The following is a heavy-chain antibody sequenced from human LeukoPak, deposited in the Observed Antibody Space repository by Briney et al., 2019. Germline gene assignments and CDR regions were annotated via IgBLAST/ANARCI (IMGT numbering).Heavy chain of an antibody. V-gene: IGHV1-2*02. CDR1: GYTFTSYY. D-gene: IGHD1-26*01. CDR2: INPNSGGT. J-gene: IGHJ5*02. CDR3: ARYQLSGSYPSNVNWFDP. Sequence: GASVKVSCKASGYTFTSYYTHWVRQAPGQGLEWMGWINPNSGGTNYAQKFQGRVTMTRDTSISTAYMELSRLRSDDTAVYYCARYQLSGSYPSNVNWFDPWGQGTLVTVSS.